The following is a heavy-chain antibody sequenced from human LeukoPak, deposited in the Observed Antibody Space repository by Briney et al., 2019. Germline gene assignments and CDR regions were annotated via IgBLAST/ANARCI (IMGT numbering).Heavy chain of an antibody. Sequence: ASVKVSCKASGGTFSSYAISWVRQAPGQGLEWMGGIIPIFGTANYAQKFQGRVTITADKSTSTAYMELSSLRSEDTAVYYCASVAAAGTGPGFDPWGQGTLVTVSS. CDR2: IIPIFGTA. V-gene: IGHV1-69*06. J-gene: IGHJ5*02. D-gene: IGHD6-13*01. CDR3: ASVAAAGTGPGFDP. CDR1: GGTFSSYA.